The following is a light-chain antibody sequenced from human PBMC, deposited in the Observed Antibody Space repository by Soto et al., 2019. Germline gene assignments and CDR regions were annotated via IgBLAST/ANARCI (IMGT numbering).Light chain of an antibody. CDR3: QQYETHPYT. CDR1: QSISNW. V-gene: IGKV1-5*03. Sequence: DIQMTQSPSTLSASVGDRVTIPCRASQSISNWLAWYQQKPGKAPNLLIYKASSLESGVRSRFSGSGSGTEFTLTISSLQPDDFATYYCQQYETHPYTFGQGTKLEIK. J-gene: IGKJ2*01. CDR2: KAS.